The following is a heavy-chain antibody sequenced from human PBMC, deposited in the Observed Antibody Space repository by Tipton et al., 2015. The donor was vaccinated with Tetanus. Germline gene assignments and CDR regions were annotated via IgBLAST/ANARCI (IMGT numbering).Heavy chain of an antibody. CDR3: ARDRGDFWSGEGGFDP. CDR2: IYYSGST. Sequence: TLSLTCTVSGGSISSSSYYWGWIRQPPGKGLEWIGYIYYSGSTNYNPSLKSRVTISVDTSKNQFSLKLSSVTAADTAVYYCARDRGDFWSGEGGFDPWGQGTLVTVSS. CDR1: GGSISSSSYY. D-gene: IGHD3-3*01. J-gene: IGHJ5*02. V-gene: IGHV4-61*01.